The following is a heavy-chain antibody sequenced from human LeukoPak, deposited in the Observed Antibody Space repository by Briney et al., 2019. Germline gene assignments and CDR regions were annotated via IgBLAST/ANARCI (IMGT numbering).Heavy chain of an antibody. CDR2: ISAYNGNT. V-gene: IGHV1-18*01. Sequence: ASVKVSCKASGYTFTNYDISWVRQAPGQGLEWMGWISAYNGNTNSAQKLQGRVTMTTDTSTSTACMELRSLRSDDTAVYYCARDLDSSSGFQHWGQGTLVTVSS. D-gene: IGHD6-13*01. CDR3: ARDLDSSSGFQH. CDR1: GYTFTNYD. J-gene: IGHJ1*01.